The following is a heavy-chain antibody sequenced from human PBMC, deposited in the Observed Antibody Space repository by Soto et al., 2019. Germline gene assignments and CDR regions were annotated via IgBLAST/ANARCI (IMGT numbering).Heavy chain of an antibody. J-gene: IGHJ4*02. V-gene: IGHV4-30-4*01. CDR3: ASTGYGYILYDC. D-gene: IGHD5-18*01. CDR2: IYYSGST. Sequence: QVQLQESGPGLVKPSQTLSLTCTVSGGSISSGDYYWSWIRQPPGKGLEWIGYIYYSGSTYYNPSRRRRVTTSVYPSKNQFSLKLSSVTAADTAVYYCASTGYGYILYDCWGQGTLVTVSS. CDR1: GGSISSGDYY.